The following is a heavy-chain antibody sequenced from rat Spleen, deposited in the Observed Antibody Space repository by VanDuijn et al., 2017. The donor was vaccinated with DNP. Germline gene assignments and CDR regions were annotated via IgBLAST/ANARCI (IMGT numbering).Heavy chain of an antibody. Sequence: QVQLKESGPGLVQPSQTLSLTCTVAGFSLTSNSVHWVRQPPGKGLEWMGVIWNNGGTRYNSVLQSRLSISRDTSKNQIFLKMNSLQTEDTAIYFCTRDWGSGSHHFDYWGQGVLVTVSS. V-gene: IGHV2-41*01. J-gene: IGHJ2*01. CDR2: IWNNGGT. D-gene: IGHD1-3*01. CDR1: GFSLTSNS. CDR3: TRDWGSGSHHFDY.